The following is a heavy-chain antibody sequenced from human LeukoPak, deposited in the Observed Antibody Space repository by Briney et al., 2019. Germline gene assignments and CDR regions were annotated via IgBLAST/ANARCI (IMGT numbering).Heavy chain of an antibody. J-gene: IGHJ6*02. CDR2: IYYSGST. CDR3: ARDPGYSSSWPNRYYGMDV. Sequence: SETLSLTCTVSGGSISSSSYYWGWIRQPPGKGLEWIGSIYYSGSTYYNPSLKSRVTISVDTSKNQFSLKLSSVTAADTAVYYCARDPGYSSSWPNRYYGMDVWGQGTTVTVSS. D-gene: IGHD6-13*01. V-gene: IGHV4-39*07. CDR1: GGSISSSSYY.